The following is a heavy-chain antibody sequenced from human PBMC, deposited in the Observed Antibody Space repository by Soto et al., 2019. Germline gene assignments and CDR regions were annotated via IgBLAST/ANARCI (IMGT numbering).Heavy chain of an antibody. V-gene: IGHV4-4*02. J-gene: IGHJ3*02. D-gene: IGHD3-10*01. CDR3: ASKFGELLADAFDI. CDR1: SGSISSRNW. CDR2: IYHSGST. Sequence: QVQLQESGPGLVKPSGTLSLTCAVSSGSISSRNWWSWVRQPPGEGLEWIGEIYHSGSTNYNPSLKSRGLISVDKSKNQFSLKLSSVTAADTAVYYCASKFGELLADAFDIWGQGTMVTGSS.